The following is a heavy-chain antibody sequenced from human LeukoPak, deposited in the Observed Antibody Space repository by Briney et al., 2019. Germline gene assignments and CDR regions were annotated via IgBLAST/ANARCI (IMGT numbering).Heavy chain of an antibody. Sequence: ASVKVSCKASGYTFTGYYVHWVRQAPGQGLQWMGYLNPKTGDTKYAQKLLDRVTMTRDASISTVYMELSGLRSDDMAVYYCAREGLYSSSSDFDYWGQGTLVTVSS. CDR1: GYTFTGYY. CDR3: AREGLYSSSSDFDY. J-gene: IGHJ4*02. D-gene: IGHD6-13*01. V-gene: IGHV1-2*02. CDR2: LNPKTGDT.